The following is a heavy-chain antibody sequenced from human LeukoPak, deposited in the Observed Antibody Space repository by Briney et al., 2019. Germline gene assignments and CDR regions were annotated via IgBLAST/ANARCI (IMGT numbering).Heavy chain of an antibody. V-gene: IGHV3-21*01. D-gene: IGHD1-1*01. Sequence: GVSLRLSCSASEFTFSSYKMNWVRQAPGKGLEGVSSISSSSIYIYYAHSVKGLFTISRATDNNSLYLQMTSLRAADTAVYYCARESSGRRVQNFDYWGQGTLVTVSS. CDR2: ISSSSIYI. CDR3: ARESSGRRVQNFDY. CDR1: EFTFSSYK. J-gene: IGHJ4*02.